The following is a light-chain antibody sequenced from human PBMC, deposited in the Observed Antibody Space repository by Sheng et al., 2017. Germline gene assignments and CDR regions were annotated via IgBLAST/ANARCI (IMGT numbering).Light chain of an antibody. V-gene: IGKV3-15*01. CDR1: QSVSSN. CDR2: GAS. CDR3: QQYNNWPRT. Sequence: EIVMTQSPATLSVSPGERATLSCRASQSVSSNLAWYQQKPGQAPRLLIYGASTRATGIPARFSGSGSGTEFTLTISSLQSEDFAVYYCQQYNNWPRTFGQRDQG. J-gene: IGKJ1*01.